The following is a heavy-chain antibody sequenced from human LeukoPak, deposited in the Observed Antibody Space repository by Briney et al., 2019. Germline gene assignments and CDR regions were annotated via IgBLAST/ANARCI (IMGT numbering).Heavy chain of an antibody. CDR2: IRYDGSNK. CDR3: AKDRRRVAVAGSFDY. CDR1: GFTFSSYG. D-gene: IGHD6-19*01. Sequence: PGGSLRLSCAASGFTFSSYGMHWVRQAPGKGLEWVAFIRYDGSNKYYADSVKGRFTISRDNSKNTLYLQMNSLRAEDTALYYCAKDRRRVAVAGSFDYWGQGTLVTVSS. V-gene: IGHV3-30*02. J-gene: IGHJ4*02.